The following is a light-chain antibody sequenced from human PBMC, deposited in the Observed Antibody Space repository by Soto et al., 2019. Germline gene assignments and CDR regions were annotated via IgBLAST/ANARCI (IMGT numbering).Light chain of an antibody. CDR2: AAS. V-gene: IGKV1-27*01. J-gene: IGKJ1*01. Sequence: DIQMTQSPSSLSASVGDRVTITCRASQSITNYLAWYQQKPGKVPKLLIFAASILQSGVPSRFSGSGSGTEFTLTISSLQPEDVATYYCQKYNSASWTFGQGTKVDSK. CDR1: QSITNY. CDR3: QKYNSASWT.